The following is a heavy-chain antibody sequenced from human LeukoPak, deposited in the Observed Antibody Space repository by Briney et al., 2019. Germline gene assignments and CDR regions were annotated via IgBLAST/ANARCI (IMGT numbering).Heavy chain of an antibody. Sequence: SETLSLTCTVSGGSISSYYWSWIRQPSGKGLEWIGYIYYSGSTNYNPSLKSRVTISVDTSKNQFSLKLSSVTAADTAVYYCASPGPGAGTIGPHFDYWGQGTLVTVSS. CDR3: ASPGPGAGTIGPHFDY. CDR2: IYYSGST. D-gene: IGHD6-19*01. J-gene: IGHJ4*02. V-gene: IGHV4-59*01. CDR1: GGSISSYY.